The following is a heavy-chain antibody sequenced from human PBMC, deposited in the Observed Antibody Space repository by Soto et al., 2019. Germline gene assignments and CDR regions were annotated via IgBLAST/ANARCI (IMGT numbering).Heavy chain of an antibody. J-gene: IGHJ4*02. Sequence: SETLSLTCAVYGGSFSGYYWTWIRQSPEKGLEWIGEVNHSGTTYYNPSLKTRVTISVHTPKNQFSLKMSSVTAADTAVYYCARGIGYCSSINCYSSRRLRFDSWGQGTLVTAPQ. CDR1: GGSFSGYY. V-gene: IGHV4-34*01. D-gene: IGHD2-2*01. CDR3: ARGIGYCSSINCYSSRRLRFDS. CDR2: VNHSGTT.